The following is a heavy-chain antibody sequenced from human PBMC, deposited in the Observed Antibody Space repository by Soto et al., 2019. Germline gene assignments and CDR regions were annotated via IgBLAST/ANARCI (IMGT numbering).Heavy chain of an antibody. Sequence: SETLSLTCTVSGGSISSYYWSWIRQPPGKGLEWIGYIYYSGSTNYNPSLKSRVTISVDTSKNQFSLKLSSVTAADTAVYYCARDLGYGSGSYYHYNWFDPWGQGTLVTVSS. CDR3: ARDLGYGSGSYYHYNWFDP. V-gene: IGHV4-59*01. D-gene: IGHD3-10*01. CDR1: GGSISSYY. CDR2: IYYSGST. J-gene: IGHJ5*02.